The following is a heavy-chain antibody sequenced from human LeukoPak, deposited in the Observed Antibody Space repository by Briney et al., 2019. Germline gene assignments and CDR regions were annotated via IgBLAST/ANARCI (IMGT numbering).Heavy chain of an antibody. CDR1: GYTSTSYD. D-gene: IGHD6-19*01. V-gene: IGHV1-8*01. Sequence: ASVKVSCKASGYTSTSYDINWVRQATGQGLEWMGWMNPNSGNTGYAQKFQGRVTMTRNTSISTAYMELSSLRSEDTAVYYCARRIAVAVPGAFDIWGQGTMVTVSS. J-gene: IGHJ3*02. CDR2: MNPNSGNT. CDR3: ARRIAVAVPGAFDI.